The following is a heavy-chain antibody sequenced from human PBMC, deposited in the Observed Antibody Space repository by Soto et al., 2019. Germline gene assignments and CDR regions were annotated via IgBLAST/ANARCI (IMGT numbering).Heavy chain of an antibody. CDR2: ISAYNGNT. D-gene: IGHD2-2*01. CDR3: ARTYCSSTSCYELYFDY. J-gene: IGHJ4*02. V-gene: IGHV1-18*01. Sequence: QVQLVQSGAEVKKPGASVKVSCKASGYTFTSYGISWVRQAPGQRLEWMGWISAYNGNTNYAQKLQGRVTMTTDTSTSTAYMELRSLRSDDTAVYYCARTYCSSTSCYELYFDYWGQGTLVTVSS. CDR1: GYTFTSYG.